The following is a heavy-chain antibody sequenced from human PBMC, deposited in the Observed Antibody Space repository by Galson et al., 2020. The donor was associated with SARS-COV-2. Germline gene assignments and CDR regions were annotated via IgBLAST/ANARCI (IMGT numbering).Heavy chain of an antibody. CDR3: ARQASTLMDFDY. V-gene: IGHV4-59*08. Sequence: ETSETLSLTCTVSGGSMNTYYWSWIRQSPGRGLEWIGYNYYTGSPSNYNPSLKSRVSISVDTSKNQFSLKLSSVTAADTAVYYCARQASTLMDFDYWGQGTLVNVSS. CDR1: GGSMNTYY. D-gene: IGHD2-8*01. CDR2: NYYTGSPS. J-gene: IGHJ4*02.